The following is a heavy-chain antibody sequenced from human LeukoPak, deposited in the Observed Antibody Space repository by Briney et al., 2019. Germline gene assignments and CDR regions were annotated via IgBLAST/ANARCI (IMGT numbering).Heavy chain of an antibody. CDR3: ARVVVAATRFLYYYMDV. CDR2: ISAYNGNT. D-gene: IGHD2-15*01. CDR1: GYTFTSCG. V-gene: IGHV1-18*01. J-gene: IGHJ6*03. Sequence: GASVKVSCKASGYTFTSCGISWVRQAPGQGLEWMGWISAYNGNTNYAQKLQSRVTMTTDTSTSTAYMELRSLRSDDTAVYYCARVVVAATRFLYYYMDVWGKGTTVTVSS.